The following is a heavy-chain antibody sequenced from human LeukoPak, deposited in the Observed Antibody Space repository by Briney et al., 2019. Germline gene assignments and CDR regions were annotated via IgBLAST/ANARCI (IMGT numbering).Heavy chain of an antibody. CDR2: ISAYNGNT. Sequence: GASVKVSCKASGYTFTSYGISWVRQATGPGIERMGLISAYNGNTNYAQKLQGRVTMTTDTSTSTAYMELRSLRSDDTAVYYCARASSPNYYYDSSGYYTEFDYWGQGTLVTVSS. CDR1: GYTFTSYG. D-gene: IGHD3-22*01. V-gene: IGHV1-18*01. J-gene: IGHJ4*02. CDR3: ARASSPNYYYDSSGYYTEFDY.